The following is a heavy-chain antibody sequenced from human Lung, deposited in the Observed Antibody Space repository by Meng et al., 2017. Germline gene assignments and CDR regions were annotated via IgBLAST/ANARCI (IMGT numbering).Heavy chain of an antibody. CDR1: GGSFSDDY. J-gene: IGHJ4*02. V-gene: IGHV4-34*01. D-gene: IGHD4-11*01. CDR2: INHSAST. Sequence: QVQLKQWGAGLLKLSETLSLTCVVSGGSFSDDYWTLIRQPPGKGLEWIGEINHSASTNYNPSLESRATISVDTSQNNLSLKLSSVTAADSAVYYCARGPTTMAHDFDYWGQGTLVTVSS. CDR3: ARGPTTMAHDFDY.